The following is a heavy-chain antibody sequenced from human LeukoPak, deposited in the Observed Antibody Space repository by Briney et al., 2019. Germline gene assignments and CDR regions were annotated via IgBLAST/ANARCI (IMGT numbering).Heavy chain of an antibody. CDR3: ARAGDITIFGVVVFDY. V-gene: IGHV3-30*03. D-gene: IGHD3-3*01. J-gene: IGHJ4*02. CDR1: GFTFSSYG. CDR2: ISYDGSNK. Sequence: GGSLSLSCAASGFTFSSYGMHWVRQAPGKGLEWVAVISYDGSNKYYADSVKGRFTISRDNSKNTLYLQMNSLRAEDTAVYYCARAGDITIFGVVVFDYWGQGTVVTVSS.